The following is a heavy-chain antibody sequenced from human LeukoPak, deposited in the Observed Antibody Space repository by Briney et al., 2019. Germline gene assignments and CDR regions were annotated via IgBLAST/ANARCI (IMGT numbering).Heavy chain of an antibody. J-gene: IGHJ4*02. CDR1: GGSVSNSLYY. CDR2: TYYSGST. D-gene: IGHD6-25*01. V-gene: IGHV4-61*01. Sequence: PSETLSLTCTVSGGSVSNSLYYWSWIRQPPGKGLEWIGYTYYSGSTSYNPSLKSRVTISIDTSKSQFSLKLNSVTAADTAVYYCARVLRAASWRSYDYWGQGSLVTVSS. CDR3: ARVLRAASWRSYDY.